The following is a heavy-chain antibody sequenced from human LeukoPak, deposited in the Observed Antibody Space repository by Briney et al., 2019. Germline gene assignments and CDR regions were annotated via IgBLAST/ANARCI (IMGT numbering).Heavy chain of an antibody. CDR1: GASVTMGSYY. J-gene: IGHJ4*02. Sequence: SETLSHTCSVSGASVTMGSYYWAWIRQPPGKGLEWIGTFHFSGSTYYNPSLKSRVTISVDTSKNSVSLMLRSVTAADTAVYFCARPFQDYDKGTFFYFFDFWGQGILVTVSS. D-gene: IGHD3-22*01. V-gene: IGHV4-39*01. CDR2: FHFSGST. CDR3: ARPFQDYDKGTFFYFFDF.